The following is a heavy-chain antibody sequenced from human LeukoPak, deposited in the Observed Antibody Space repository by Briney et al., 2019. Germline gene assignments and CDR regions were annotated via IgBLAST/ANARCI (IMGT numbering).Heavy chain of an antibody. J-gene: IGHJ4*02. CDR3: ARDQTYSGSGIYTYFDY. D-gene: IGHD3-10*01. V-gene: IGHV4-61*02. Sequence: SQTLSLTCTVSGGSISSGGHYWSWIRQPAGKGLEYLGRIYATGSTNYNPSLRSRVTISADTSMNHFSLKLSSVTAADTTVYYCARDQTYSGSGIYTYFDYWGQGVLVTVSS. CDR2: IYATGST. CDR1: GGSISSGGHY.